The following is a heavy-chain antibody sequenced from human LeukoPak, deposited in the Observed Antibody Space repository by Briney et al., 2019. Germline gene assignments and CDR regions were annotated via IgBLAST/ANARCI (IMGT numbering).Heavy chain of an antibody. CDR1: GGSISGYY. CDR3: ARAGRFTSGRSYFFDN. CDR2: VSYSGNT. V-gene: IGHV4-59*13. Sequence: PSETLSLTCSVSGGSISGYYWSWIRQPPGKGLEWIAYVSYSGNTNYTPSLKNRVSISVDTSKNRFSLQLRSVTAADTASYYCARAGRFTSGRSYFFDNWGQGTLVTVS. J-gene: IGHJ4*02. D-gene: IGHD3-3*01.